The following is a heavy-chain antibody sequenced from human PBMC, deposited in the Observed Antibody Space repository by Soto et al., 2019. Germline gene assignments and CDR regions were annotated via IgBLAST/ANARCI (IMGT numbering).Heavy chain of an antibody. CDR1: GFTVSNNY. V-gene: IGHV3-53*01. CDR3: ATQPGGGGY. J-gene: IGHJ4*02. Sequence: EVQLVESGGGLIQPGGSLRLSCAVSGFTVSNNYMSWVRQAPGKGLEGVSVIYSGGYTAYGDSVKGRFTISRDNSKNKHYLQKKGPRADDTGVYDWATQPGGGGYWGQGTLVTVSS. D-gene: IGHD2-2*01. CDR2: IYSGGYT.